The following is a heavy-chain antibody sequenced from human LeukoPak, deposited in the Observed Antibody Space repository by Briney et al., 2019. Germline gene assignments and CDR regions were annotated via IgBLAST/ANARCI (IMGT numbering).Heavy chain of an antibody. V-gene: IGHV3-30*02. CDR3: ATQSITLVVVISPFDY. D-gene: IGHD3-22*01. J-gene: IGHJ4*02. CDR2: IQDDGATT. CDR1: GFTFSSYE. Sequence: GGSLRLSCAASGFTFSSYEMNWVRQAPGKGLEWVALIQDDGATTNYVDSVRGRFTISRDNSKSTVYLQMNSLKPDDTAVYYCATQSITLVVVISPFDYWGQGTLVTVSS.